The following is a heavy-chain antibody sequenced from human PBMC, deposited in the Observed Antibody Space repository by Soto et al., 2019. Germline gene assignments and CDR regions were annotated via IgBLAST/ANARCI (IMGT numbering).Heavy chain of an antibody. CDR2: IDPSDSYT. J-gene: IGHJ6*02. CDR3: ARQGIAAAGYGMDV. V-gene: IGHV5-10-1*01. CDR1: GYTFTNYW. Sequence: GESLKISCQTSGYTFTNYWISWVRQMPGKGLEWMGRIDPSDSYTNYSPSFQGHVTISADKSISTAYLQWSSLKASDTAMYYCARQGIAAAGYGMDVWGQGTTVTVSS. D-gene: IGHD6-13*01.